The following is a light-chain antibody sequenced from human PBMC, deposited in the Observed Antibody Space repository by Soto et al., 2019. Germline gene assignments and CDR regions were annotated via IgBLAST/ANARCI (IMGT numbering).Light chain of an antibody. J-gene: IGKJ2*01. CDR2: AAS. CDR1: QNVNSY. V-gene: IGKV1-39*01. CDR3: QQSYSTPIYT. Sequence: DIQMTQSPSSLSASIGDTVTITCRASQNVNSYLNWYQQKPGEAPKLLIYAASTLQNGVPSRFAGSGSGTLFTLTISSLQAEDFAVYYCQQSYSTPIYTFGQGTWLDLK.